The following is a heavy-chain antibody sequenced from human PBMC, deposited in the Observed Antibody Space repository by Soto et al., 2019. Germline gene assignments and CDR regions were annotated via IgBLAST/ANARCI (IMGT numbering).Heavy chain of an antibody. CDR1: GYSFTSYY. CDR2: INPSSGST. D-gene: IGHD3-22*01. V-gene: IGHV1-46*01. J-gene: IGHJ4*02. CDR3: GREVSYYHRSRFSDY. Sequence: ASVKVSWKASGYSFTSYYMHWVRQAPGQGLEWMGIINPSSGSTSYAQKFQGRVTMTRDTSTSTVYMELSSLSSEDTCVKYCGREVSYYHRSRFSDYCGQGTLVTVSS.